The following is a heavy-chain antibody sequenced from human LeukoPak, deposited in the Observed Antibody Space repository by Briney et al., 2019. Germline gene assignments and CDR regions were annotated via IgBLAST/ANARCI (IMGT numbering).Heavy chain of an antibody. CDR2: ISTFNGHT. Sequence: VASVKVSCKTSGYMFRNYGITWVRQAPGQGLEWMGWISTFNGHTKYTQSVRDRVTMTTDTSTSTIYMELRSLRSYDTAVYYCAKGRVIYYDTTGYRPDDSFDIWGQGTMVTVSS. J-gene: IGHJ3*02. D-gene: IGHD3-22*01. CDR3: AKGRVIYYDTTGYRPDDSFDI. CDR1: GYMFRNYG. V-gene: IGHV1-18*01.